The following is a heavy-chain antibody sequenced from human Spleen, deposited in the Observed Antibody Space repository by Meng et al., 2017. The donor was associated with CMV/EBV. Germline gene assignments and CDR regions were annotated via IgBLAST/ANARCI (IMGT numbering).Heavy chain of an antibody. J-gene: IGHJ4*02. CDR1: GFTFSSYA. CDR3: ARTATAAGTYYFDY. Sequence: LSLTCAASGFTFSSYAMSWVRRAPGKGLEWVSAISNNGGRTYDADSVKGRFTISRDNSKNTLYLQMNSLRAEDTAVYYCARTATAAGTYYFDYWGQGTLVTVSS. V-gene: IGHV3-23*01. D-gene: IGHD6-13*01. CDR2: ISNNGGRT.